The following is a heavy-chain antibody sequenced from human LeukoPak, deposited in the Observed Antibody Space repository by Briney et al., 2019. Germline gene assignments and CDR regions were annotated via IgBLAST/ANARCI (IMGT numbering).Heavy chain of an antibody. CDR1: GFTVSSNY. Sequence: GGSLRLSCAASGFTVSSNYMSGVRQAPGKGLEWVSVIYSGGSTYYADSVKGRFTISRDNSKNTLYLQMNSLRAEDTAVYYCARVLPSSSGGSCYDYWGQGTLVTVSS. J-gene: IGHJ4*02. CDR2: IYSGGST. CDR3: ARVLPSSSGGSCYDY. V-gene: IGHV3-53*01. D-gene: IGHD2-15*01.